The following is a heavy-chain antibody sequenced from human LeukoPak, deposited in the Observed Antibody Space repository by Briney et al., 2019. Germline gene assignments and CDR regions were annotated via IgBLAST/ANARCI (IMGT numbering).Heavy chain of an antibody. CDR1: GGSISSSSYY. V-gene: IGHV4-39*07. Sequence: SETLSLTCTVSGGSISSSSYYWGWIRQPPGKGLEWIGSIYYSGSTYYNPSFKSRVTISVDTSKNQFSLKLSSVTAADTAVYYCARDYIVVLPAAANWFDPWGQGTLVTVSS. CDR2: IYYSGST. CDR3: ARDYIVVLPAAANWFDP. D-gene: IGHD2-2*01. J-gene: IGHJ5*02.